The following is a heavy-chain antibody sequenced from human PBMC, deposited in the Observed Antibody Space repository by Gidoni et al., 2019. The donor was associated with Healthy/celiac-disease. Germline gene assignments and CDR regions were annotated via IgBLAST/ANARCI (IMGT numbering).Heavy chain of an antibody. D-gene: IGHD3-3*01. CDR3: ARGGGPPWRGYDFWSGYYTRGAFDI. CDR2: INHSGST. Sequence: QVQLQQWGAGLLKPSETLSLTCAVYGGSFSGYYWSWIRPPPGKGLGWIGEINHSGSTNYNPSLKSRVTISVDTSKNQFSLKLSSVTAADTAVYYCARGGGPPWRGYDFWSGYYTRGAFDIWGQGTMVTVSS. V-gene: IGHV4-34*01. CDR1: GGSFSGYY. J-gene: IGHJ3*02.